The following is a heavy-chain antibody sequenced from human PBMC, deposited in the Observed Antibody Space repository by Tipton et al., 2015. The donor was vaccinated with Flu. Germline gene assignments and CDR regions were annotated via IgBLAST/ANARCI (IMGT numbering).Heavy chain of an antibody. V-gene: IGHV1-2*02. CDR2: INPNNGTT. CDR3: ARLSTL. Sequence: QSGAEVKQPGASVKVSCRASGYNFSGSYLHWVRRAPGQGLDCVGWINPNNGTTNYAPRFQGRVTMTRDTSINTVYLQLNGLTYDDTAVYYCARLSTLWGQGTLVTVSS. CDR1: GYNFSGSY. J-gene: IGHJ4*02.